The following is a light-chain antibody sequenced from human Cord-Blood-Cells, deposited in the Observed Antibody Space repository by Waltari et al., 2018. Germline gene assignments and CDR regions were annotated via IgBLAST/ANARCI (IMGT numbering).Light chain of an antibody. CDR3: QQSYSTRWT. J-gene: IGKJ1*01. Sequence: DIQMTQSPSSLSASVGDRVTITCRASQSISSYLNWYQQKPGKAPNLLIYAASSLQSGVPSRSRGSGSGTDFTLNISSLRPEDLATYHGQQSYSTRWTFGQGTKVEIK. CDR2: AAS. V-gene: IGKV1-39*01. CDR1: QSISSY.